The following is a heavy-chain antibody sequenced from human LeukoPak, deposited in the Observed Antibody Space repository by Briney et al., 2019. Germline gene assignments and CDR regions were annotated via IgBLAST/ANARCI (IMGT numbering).Heavy chain of an antibody. CDR1: GFTFTSSA. J-gene: IGHJ4*02. CDR3: AADRGRGGGLELDY. CDR2: IVVGSGNT. D-gene: IGHD1-7*01. Sequence: SVKVSCKASGFTFTSSAMPWVRQVRGQRLEWIGWIVVGSGNTNYAQKFQERVTITRDMSTSTAYMELSSLRSEDTAVYYCAADRGRGGGLELDYWGQGTLVTVSS. V-gene: IGHV1-58*02.